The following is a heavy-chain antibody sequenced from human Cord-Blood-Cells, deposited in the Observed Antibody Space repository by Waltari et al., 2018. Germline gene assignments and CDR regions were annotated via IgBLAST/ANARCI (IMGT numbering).Heavy chain of an antibody. D-gene: IGHD3-16*01. J-gene: IGHJ2*01. Sequence: EVQLVESGGGLVQPGRSLRLSCAASGFTFDDYAMHWVRQAPGKGLEWGSGISWNSGSIGYADSVKGRFTISRDNAKNSLYLQMNSLRAEDTALYYCAKDHSLRWGPRYFDLWGRGTLVTVSS. CDR3: AKDHSLRWGPRYFDL. V-gene: IGHV3-9*01. CDR2: ISWNSGSI. CDR1: GFTFDDYA.